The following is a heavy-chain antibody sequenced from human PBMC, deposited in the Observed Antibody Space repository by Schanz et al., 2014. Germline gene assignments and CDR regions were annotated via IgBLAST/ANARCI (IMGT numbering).Heavy chain of an antibody. CDR3: ARGGPAYYFDD. Sequence: EVQLVESGGGLVQPGGSLRLSCAASGFTFSSHWMHWVRQDPGKGLVWVARIKSDGSSTSYADSVKGRFTISRDNAKNTLYLQMNSLRAEDTAVYYCARGGPAYYFDDWGQGTLVTVSS. J-gene: IGHJ4*02. CDR2: IKSDGSST. V-gene: IGHV3-74*01. CDR1: GFTFSSHW.